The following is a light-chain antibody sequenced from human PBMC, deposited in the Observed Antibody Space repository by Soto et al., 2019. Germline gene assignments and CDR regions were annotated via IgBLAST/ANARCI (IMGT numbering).Light chain of an antibody. CDR3: HPYSSYSLHP. J-gene: IGKJ2*01. Sequence: IQMTQSPSTLSASVGDRITITCRASQSDSRRLAWLQQKPGKAPKLLIYHASSLECGVPSRFSGRGSGTEFTLTISSLQPDDCATYYCHPYSSYSLHPFGQGTKLEIK. CDR1: QSDSRR. CDR2: HAS. V-gene: IGKV1-5*01.